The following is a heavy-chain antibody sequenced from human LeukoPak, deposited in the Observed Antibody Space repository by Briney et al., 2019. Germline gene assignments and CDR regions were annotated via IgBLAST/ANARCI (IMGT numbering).Heavy chain of an antibody. D-gene: IGHD6-6*01. CDR1: GYTFTIYA. J-gene: IGHJ4*02. Sequence: ASVTVSCKASGYTFTIYAINWVRQAPGQGLEWMGWISAYNGHTNYAQNLQGRVTMTTVTSTSTAYMELRSLRSDDTAVYYCARGMGSSSSDYWGQGSLVTVSS. CDR3: ARGMGSSSSDY. V-gene: IGHV1-18*01. CDR2: ISAYNGHT.